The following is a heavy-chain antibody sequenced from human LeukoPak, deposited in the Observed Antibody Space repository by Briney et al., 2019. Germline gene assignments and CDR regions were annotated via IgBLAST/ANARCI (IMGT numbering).Heavy chain of an antibody. J-gene: IGHJ3*02. CDR1: GLTVSSSY. CDR2: IYNDGST. D-gene: IGHD3-22*01. CDR3: AKVGGIVVVTNDAFDI. Sequence: PGGSLRLSCAASGLTVSSSYMSWVRQAPGKGLEWVSIIYNDGSTYYADSVKGRFTISRDNSKNTLYLQMNSLRAEDTAVYCCAKVGGIVVVTNDAFDIWGQGTMVTVSS. V-gene: IGHV3-53*05.